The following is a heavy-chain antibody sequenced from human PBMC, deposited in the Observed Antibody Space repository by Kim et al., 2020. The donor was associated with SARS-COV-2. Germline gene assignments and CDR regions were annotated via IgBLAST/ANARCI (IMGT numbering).Heavy chain of an antibody. J-gene: IGHJ4*02. CDR1: GYTFTDYY. CDR3: ARDSLGATYHCDY. CDR2: INPNSGGT. V-gene: IGHV1-2*02. D-gene: IGHD1-26*01. Sequence: ASVKVSCKASGYTFTDYYIHWVRQAPGQGLEWMGWINPNSGGTNYAQKFQGRVTMTWDTSISTAYMELSRLRSDDTAVYYCARDSLGATYHCDYWGQGTLVTVSS.